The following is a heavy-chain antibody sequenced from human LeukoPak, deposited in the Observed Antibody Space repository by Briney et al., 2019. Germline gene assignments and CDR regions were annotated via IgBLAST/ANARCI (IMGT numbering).Heavy chain of an antibody. CDR2: ISWDGGST. CDR1: GFTFDDYA. J-gene: IGHJ4*02. V-gene: IGHV3-43D*03. D-gene: IGHD3-9*01. CDR3: AKDRNAYYDIFDLDY. Sequence: GGSLRLSCAASGFTFDDYAMHWVRQAPGKGLEWVSLISWDGGSTYYADSVKGRFTISRDNSKNSLYLQMNSLRAEDTALYYCAKDRNAYYDIFDLDYWGQGTLVTVSS.